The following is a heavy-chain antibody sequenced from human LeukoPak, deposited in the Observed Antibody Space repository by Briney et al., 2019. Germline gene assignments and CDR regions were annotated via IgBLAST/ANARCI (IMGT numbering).Heavy chain of an antibody. CDR2: ISPNSGGT. Sequence: ASVRVSCKPSGYTFSGFYIHWVRQAPGQGLEWMGWISPNSGGTDYAQKFQGRVTMTRDTSISTAYMELNGLISDDTAVYYCARVLLTAVSGSPAFDYWGQGTLVTVSS. J-gene: IGHJ4*02. CDR1: GYTFSGFY. CDR3: ARVLLTAVSGSPAFDY. V-gene: IGHV1-2*02. D-gene: IGHD6-19*01.